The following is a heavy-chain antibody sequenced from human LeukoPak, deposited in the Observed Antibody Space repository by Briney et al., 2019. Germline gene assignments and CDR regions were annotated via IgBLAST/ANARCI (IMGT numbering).Heavy chain of an antibody. Sequence: GGSLRLSCAASGFTFSSYAMHWVRQAPGKGLEWVAIISYDGSNKYYADSVKGRFTISRDNSKNTLHLQMNSLRAEDTAVYYCARDRGDYYDSSSYYYLGTFNIWGQGTMVTVSS. CDR3: ARDRGDYYDSSSYYYLGTFNI. J-gene: IGHJ3*02. D-gene: IGHD3-22*01. CDR2: ISYDGSNK. CDR1: GFTFSSYA. V-gene: IGHV3-30-3*01.